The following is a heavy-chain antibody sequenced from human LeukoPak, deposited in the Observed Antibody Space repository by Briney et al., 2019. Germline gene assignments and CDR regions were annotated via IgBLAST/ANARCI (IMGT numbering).Heavy chain of an antibody. J-gene: IGHJ6*02. D-gene: IGHD2-15*01. CDR3: ARVRSCSGGSCYPHTYYYYYGMDV. CDR2: ISSSSSYI. CDR1: GSTFSSYS. Sequence: GGSLRLSCAASGSTFSSYSMNWARQAPGKGLEWVSSISSSSSYIYYADSVKGRFTISRDNAKNSLYLQMNSLRAEDTAVFYCARVRSCSGGSCYPHTYYYYYGMDVWGQGTTVTVSS. V-gene: IGHV3-21*01.